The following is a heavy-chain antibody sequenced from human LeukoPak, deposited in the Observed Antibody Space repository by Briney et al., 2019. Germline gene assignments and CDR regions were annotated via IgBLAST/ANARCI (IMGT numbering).Heavy chain of an antibody. J-gene: IGHJ4*02. CDR2: INHSGST. D-gene: IGHD5-12*01. CDR3: ARAGWLRTKGYFDY. V-gene: IGHV4-34*01. CDR1: GGGFRGFC. Sequence: PSETLFPTRAGFGGGFRGFCWGWIRPPPRKGLGLIGEINHSGSTNYNPSLKSRVTISVDTSKNQFSLKLSSVTAADTAVYYCARAGWLRTKGYFDYWGQGTLVTVSS.